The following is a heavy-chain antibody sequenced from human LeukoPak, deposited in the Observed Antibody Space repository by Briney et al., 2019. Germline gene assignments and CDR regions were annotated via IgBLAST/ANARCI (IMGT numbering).Heavy chain of an antibody. CDR2: INPNSGGT. D-gene: IGHD7-27*01. Sequence: ASVKVSCKASGYTYTGYYMHWVRQAPGQGLEWMGWINPNSGGTNYAQKFQGRVTMTRDTSISTGYMELSRLRSDDTAVYYCASTLTGGSTFDYWGQGTLVTVSS. V-gene: IGHV1-2*02. J-gene: IGHJ4*02. CDR1: GYTYTGYY. CDR3: ASTLTGGSTFDY.